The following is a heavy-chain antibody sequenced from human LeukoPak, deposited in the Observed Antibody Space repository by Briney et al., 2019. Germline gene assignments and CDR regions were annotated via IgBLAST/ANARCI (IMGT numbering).Heavy chain of an antibody. CDR1: GFTFSSYA. CDR3: AKDSTFRIAAAGSWGQYFDY. V-gene: IGHV3-23*01. J-gene: IGHJ4*02. D-gene: IGHD6-13*01. CDR2: ISGSGGST. Sequence: PPGGSLRLSCAASGFTFSSYAMSWVRQAPGKGLEWVSAISGSGGSTYYADSVKGRFTISRDNSKNTLYLQMNSLRAEDTAVYYCAKDSTFRIAAAGSWGQYFDYWGQGTLVTVSS.